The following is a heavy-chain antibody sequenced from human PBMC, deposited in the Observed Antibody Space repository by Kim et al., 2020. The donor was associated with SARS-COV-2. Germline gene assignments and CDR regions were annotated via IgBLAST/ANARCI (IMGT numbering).Heavy chain of an antibody. D-gene: IGHD1-26*01. CDR2: INPNSGGT. Sequence: ASVKVSCKASGYTFTGYYMHWVRQAPGQGLEWMGWINPNSGGTNYAQKFQGRVTMTRDTSISTAYMELSRLRSDDTAVYYCARDPVVGATTWGDDYWGQGTLVTVSS. CDR3: ARDPVVGATTWGDDY. CDR1: GYTFTGYY. J-gene: IGHJ4*02. V-gene: IGHV1-2*02.